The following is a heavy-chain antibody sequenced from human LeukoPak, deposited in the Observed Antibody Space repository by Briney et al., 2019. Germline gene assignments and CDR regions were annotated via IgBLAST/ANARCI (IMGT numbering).Heavy chain of an antibody. CDR3: ARDLVAAAGSVAEAFDI. J-gene: IGHJ3*02. CDR2: ISAYNGNT. V-gene: IGHV1-18*01. Sequence: ASVKVSCKASGYTFTSYGISWVRQAPGQGPEWMGWISAYNGNTNYAQKLQGRVTMTTDTSTSTAYMELRSLRSDDTAVYYCARDLVAAAGSVAEAFDIWGQGTMVTVSS. CDR1: GYTFTSYG. D-gene: IGHD6-13*01.